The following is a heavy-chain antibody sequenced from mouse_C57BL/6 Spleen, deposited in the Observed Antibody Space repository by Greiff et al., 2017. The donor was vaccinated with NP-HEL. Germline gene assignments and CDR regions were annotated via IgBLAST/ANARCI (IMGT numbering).Heavy chain of an antibody. CDR2: IDPSDSYT. D-gene: IGHD1-1*01. CDR1: GYTFTSYW. Sequence: VQLQQSGAELVMPGASVKLSCKASGYTFTSYWMHWVKQRPGQGLEWIGEIDPSDSYTNYNQKFKGKSTLTVDKSSSTAYMQLSSLTSEDSAVYYCARRGTVSYVDVWGTGTTVTVSS. V-gene: IGHV1-69*01. J-gene: IGHJ1*03. CDR3: ARRGTVSYVDV.